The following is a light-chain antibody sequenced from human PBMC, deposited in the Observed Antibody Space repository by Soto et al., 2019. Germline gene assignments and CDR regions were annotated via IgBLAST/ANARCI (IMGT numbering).Light chain of an antibody. CDR1: SSDAGGYNY. CDR2: EVS. J-gene: IGLJ3*02. V-gene: IGLV2-14*01. Sequence: SALTQPASVSGSPGQSITISCTGTSSDAGGYNYVSWYQQHPGKAPKLMIYEVSNRPSGVSNRFSGSKSGNTASLTISGLQAEDEADYYCSSYTSSSTWVFGGGTKLTVL. CDR3: SSYTSSSTWV.